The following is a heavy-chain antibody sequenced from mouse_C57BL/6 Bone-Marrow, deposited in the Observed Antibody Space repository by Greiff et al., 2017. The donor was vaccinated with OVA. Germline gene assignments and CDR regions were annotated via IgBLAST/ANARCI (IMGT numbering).Heavy chain of an antibody. J-gene: IGHJ1*03. V-gene: IGHV1-81*01. CDR1: GYTFTSYG. CDR3: ARWGIYYYRYWYFDV. D-gene: IGHD1-1*01. CDR2: IYPRSGNT. Sequence: VQLKESGAELARPGASVKLSCKASGYTFTSYGISWVKQRTGQGLEWIGEIYPRSGNTYYNEKFKGKATLTADKSSSTAYMELRSLTSEDSAVYFCARWGIYYYRYWYFDVWGTGTTVTVSS.